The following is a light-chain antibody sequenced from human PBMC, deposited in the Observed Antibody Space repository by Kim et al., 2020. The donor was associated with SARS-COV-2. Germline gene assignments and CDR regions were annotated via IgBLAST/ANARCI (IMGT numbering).Light chain of an antibody. CDR2: GAS. Sequence: ENVLTQSPGTLSLSPGERATLSCRASHSVTNNLLSWYQQKPGQPPRLLIHGASNRAPGIPDRFTGSGSGTDFTLTISRLDPEDFAKYFCQQNGGNFGGGTKVDIK. CDR1: HSVTNNL. J-gene: IGKJ4*01. CDR3: QQNGGN. V-gene: IGKV3-20*01.